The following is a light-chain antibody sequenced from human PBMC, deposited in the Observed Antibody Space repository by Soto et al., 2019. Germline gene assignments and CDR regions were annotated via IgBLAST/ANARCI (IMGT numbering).Light chain of an antibody. J-gene: IGKJ5*01. CDR2: DAS. CDR1: QSVRRSS. CDR3: QQYGDSSIT. Sequence: ENVLTQSPDTLSLSPGERAALSCRASQSVRRSSLAWYQQKRGQPPRVLIYDASSRATGIPDRFSGSGSGTDFTLTISRLQPEDFVVYYCQQYGDSSITFGQGTRLEIK. V-gene: IGKV3-20*01.